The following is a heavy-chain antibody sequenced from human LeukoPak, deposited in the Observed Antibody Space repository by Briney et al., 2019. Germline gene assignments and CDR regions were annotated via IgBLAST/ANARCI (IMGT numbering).Heavy chain of an antibody. Sequence: PSETLSLTCTVSGGSISNYYWTWIRQPPGKGLEWIGYIYYSGSTNYNPSLRSRAIISVDTSKKQFSLNLSSVTAADTALYYCARVATMVRGSNGMDVWGKGTTVTVSS. J-gene: IGHJ6*04. CDR3: ARVATMVRGSNGMDV. V-gene: IGHV4-59*01. CDR2: IYYSGST. D-gene: IGHD3-10*01. CDR1: GGSISNYY.